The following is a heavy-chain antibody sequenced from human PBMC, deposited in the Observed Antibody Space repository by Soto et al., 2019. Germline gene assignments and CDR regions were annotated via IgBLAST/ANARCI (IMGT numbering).Heavy chain of an antibody. Sequence: PGESLKISCHGSEYTFTNYWIGWVRQMPGKGLEWMGIIYPGDSDTRYSPSFQGQVTISADKSISTAYLQWSSLKASDTAMYYCAREGSIARNYYYGMDVWGQGTTVTVSS. D-gene: IGHD6-6*01. J-gene: IGHJ6*02. CDR3: AREGSIARNYYYGMDV. V-gene: IGHV5-51*01. CDR1: EYTFTNYW. CDR2: IYPGDSDT.